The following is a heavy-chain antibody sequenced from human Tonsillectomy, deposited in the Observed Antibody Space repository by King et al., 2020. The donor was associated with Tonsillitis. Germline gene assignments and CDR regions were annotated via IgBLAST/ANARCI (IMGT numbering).Heavy chain of an antibody. CDR2: ISSSSTYL. Sequence: VQLVESGGVLVKPGGSLRLSCAASGFTFSTYSMNWVRQAPGKGLEWVSSISSSSTYLHYAYPLKGRFTISRDNAKYSLYLQINSLRAEDTAVYYCSCNPLQTSLWGQGTLVTVSS. CDR1: GFTFSTYS. CDR3: SCNPLQTSL. D-gene: IGHD3-16*02. J-gene: IGHJ4*02. V-gene: IGHV3-21*01.